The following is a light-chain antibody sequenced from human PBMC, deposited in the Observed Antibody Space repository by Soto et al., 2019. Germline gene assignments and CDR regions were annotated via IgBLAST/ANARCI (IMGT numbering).Light chain of an antibody. CDR1: QSVSSSY. CDR3: QQYGSSPWT. J-gene: IGKJ1*01. CDR2: GAS. Sequence: EIVLTQSPGTLSLSPGERATLSCRASQSVSSSYLAWYQQKPGQAPRRLIYGASSRATGIPDGFSGSGAGRDFTLTISRLEPEDFAVYYCQQYGSSPWTFGQGTKVEIK. V-gene: IGKV3-20*01.